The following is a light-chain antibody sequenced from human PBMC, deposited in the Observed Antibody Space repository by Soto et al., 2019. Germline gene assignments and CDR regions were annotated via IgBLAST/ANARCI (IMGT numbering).Light chain of an antibody. CDR1: SSDVGGYNY. V-gene: IGLV2-14*01. J-gene: IGLJ2*01. CDR2: DVS. CDR3: SSYTSSSTLNVV. Sequence: QSVLTQPASVSGSPGQSITISCTGSSSDVGGYNYVYWYQQHPRKAPKLMIYDVSNRPSGVSNRFSGSKSGNTASLTISGLQAEDEADYYCSSYTSSSTLNVVFGGGTKLTVL.